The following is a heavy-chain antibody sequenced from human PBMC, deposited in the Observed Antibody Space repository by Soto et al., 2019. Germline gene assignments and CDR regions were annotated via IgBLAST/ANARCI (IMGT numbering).Heavy chain of an antibody. CDR3: SREAPHTGERRAFDI. J-gene: IGHJ3*02. D-gene: IGHD7-27*01. V-gene: IGHV6-1*01. Sequence: SQTLSLTCAISGDSVSSNSAAWNWIRQSPSRGLEWLGRTYYRSKWYNDYAVSVKSRITINPDTSKNQFSLQLISVTPEDTAVYYCSREAPHTGERRAFDILGQGTMVTVSS. CDR2: TYYRSKWYN. CDR1: GDSVSSNSAA.